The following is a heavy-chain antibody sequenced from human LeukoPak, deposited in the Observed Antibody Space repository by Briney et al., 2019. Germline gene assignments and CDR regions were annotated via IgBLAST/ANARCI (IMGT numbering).Heavy chain of an antibody. CDR3: AKRLTVVGTSPWTD. D-gene: IGHD6-19*01. CDR2: IGASGSNT. CDR1: GFTFNTFA. V-gene: IGHV3-23*01. J-gene: IGHJ4*02. Sequence: GGSLRLSCAASGFTFNTFAMNWVRQVPGKGLEWVSGIGASGSNTYYADSVKGRFTISRDNSKNALYLQMNSLRAEDTAVYYCAKRLTVVGTSPWTDWGQGILVTVSS.